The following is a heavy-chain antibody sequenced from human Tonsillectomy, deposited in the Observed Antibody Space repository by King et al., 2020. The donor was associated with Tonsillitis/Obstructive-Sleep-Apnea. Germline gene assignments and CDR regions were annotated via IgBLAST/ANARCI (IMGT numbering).Heavy chain of an antibody. J-gene: IGHJ4*02. CDR2: IKSKTDGGTT. Sequence: VQLVESGGGLVKPGGSLRLSCAASGFTFSNAWMSWVRQAPGKGLEWVGRIKSKTDGGTTDYAAPVKDRFTISRDDSKNTLYLQMNSLKTEDTAVYYYSGRITIFGVGFDYWGQGTLVTVSS. D-gene: IGHD3-3*01. V-gene: IGHV3-15*01. CDR1: GFTFSNAW. CDR3: SGRITIFGVGFDY.